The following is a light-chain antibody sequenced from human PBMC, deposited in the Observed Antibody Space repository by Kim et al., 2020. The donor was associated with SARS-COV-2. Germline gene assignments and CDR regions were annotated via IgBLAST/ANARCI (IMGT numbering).Light chain of an antibody. CDR2: GAS. CDR1: QSIGSS. V-gene: IGKV3-15*01. J-gene: IGKJ5*01. Sequence: EIVMTQSPATLSVSPGERATLSCRASQSIGSSLAWFQQKRGQAPRLLIYGASTRATGVPARFSGSGSGTEFTLTISGLQSEDFGLYYCQQYKQWPPFTFRHGTRLEIK. CDR3: QQYKQWPPFT.